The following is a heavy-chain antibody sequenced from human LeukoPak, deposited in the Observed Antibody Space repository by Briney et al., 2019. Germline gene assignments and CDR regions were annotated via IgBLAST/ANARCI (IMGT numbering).Heavy chain of an antibody. CDR1: GDSISGSSYY. CDR3: ARVGFTIWNAFDI. V-gene: IGHV4-39*07. CDR2: IYFSGST. J-gene: IGHJ3*02. D-gene: IGHD3-3*01. Sequence: SETLSLTCNVSGDSISGSSYYWGWIRQPPGEGLEWVGSIYFSGSTYYNPSLKSRVTISLDTSKSQFSLKLSSVTAADTAVYYCARVGFTIWNAFDIWGQGTMVTVSS.